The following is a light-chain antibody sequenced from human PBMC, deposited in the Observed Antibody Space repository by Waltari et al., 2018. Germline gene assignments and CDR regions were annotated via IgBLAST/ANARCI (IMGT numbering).Light chain of an antibody. V-gene: IGKV3-11*01. J-gene: IGKJ4*01. Sequence: EIVLTQSPATLSLSPGERATLSCRASQSVSSYLAWYKQKPGQAPRLLIYDVSNRATGIPARFSGSGSGTDFTLTISSLESEDFAVYYCQQRGNWPLTFGGGTKVEIK. CDR1: QSVSSY. CDR3: QQRGNWPLT. CDR2: DVS.